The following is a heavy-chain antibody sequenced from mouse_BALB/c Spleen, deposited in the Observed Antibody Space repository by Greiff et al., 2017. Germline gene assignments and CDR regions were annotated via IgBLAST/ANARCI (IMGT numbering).Heavy chain of an antibody. CDR3: ARSDGSNWYFDV. CDR2: INPGSGGT. J-gene: IGHJ1*01. Sequence: QVQLQQSGAELVRPGTSVKVSCKASGYAFTNYLIEWVKQRPGQGLEWIGVINPGSGGTNYNEKFKGKATLTADKSSSTAYMQLSSLTSDDSAVYFCARSDGSNWYFDVWGAGTTVTVSS. D-gene: IGHD1-1*01. V-gene: IGHV1-54*01. CDR1: GYAFTNYL.